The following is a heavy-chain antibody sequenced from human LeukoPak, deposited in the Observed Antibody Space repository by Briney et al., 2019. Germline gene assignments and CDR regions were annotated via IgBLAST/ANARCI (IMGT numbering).Heavy chain of an antibody. Sequence: GGSLRLSCAASGFTFSSYAMSWVRQAPGKGLEWVSAISGSGGSTYYADSVKGRFTISGDNSKNTLYLQMNSLRAEDTAVYYCAKGFYGSGSYDYWGQGTLVTVSS. CDR3: AKGFYGSGSYDY. J-gene: IGHJ4*02. D-gene: IGHD3-10*01. CDR1: GFTFSSYA. V-gene: IGHV3-23*01. CDR2: ISGSGGST.